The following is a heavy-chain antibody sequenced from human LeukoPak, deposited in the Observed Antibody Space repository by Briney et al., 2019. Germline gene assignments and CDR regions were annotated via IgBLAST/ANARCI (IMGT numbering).Heavy chain of an antibody. Sequence: GGSLRLSCAASGFTFSTYWMHWVRQAPGKGLVWVSRINTDGSTTHYADSVKGRFTISRDNAKNTVYLQMNGLRAEDTAVYYCGRWDSSGYYSLDYWGQGTLVTVSS. J-gene: IGHJ4*02. V-gene: IGHV3-74*01. CDR2: INTDGSTT. CDR1: GFTFSTYW. D-gene: IGHD3-22*01. CDR3: GRWDSSGYYSLDY.